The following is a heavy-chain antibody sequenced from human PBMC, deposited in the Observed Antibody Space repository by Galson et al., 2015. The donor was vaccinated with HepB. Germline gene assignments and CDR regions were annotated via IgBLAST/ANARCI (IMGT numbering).Heavy chain of an antibody. Sequence: SVKVSCKASGGTFSSYAISWVRQAPGQGLEWMGGIIPIFGIANYAQKFQGRVTITADKSTSTAYMELSSLRSEDTAAYYCASHNPNGVIWWLGVLHYWGQGTLVTVSS. CDR1: GGTFSSYA. V-gene: IGHV1-69*10. D-gene: IGHD5-12*01. J-gene: IGHJ4*02. CDR2: IIPIFGIA. CDR3: ASHNPNGVIWWLGVLHY.